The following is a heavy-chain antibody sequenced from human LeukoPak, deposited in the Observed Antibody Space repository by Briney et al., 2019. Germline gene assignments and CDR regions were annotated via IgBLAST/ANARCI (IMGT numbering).Heavy chain of an antibody. CDR3: ARSITMVRGEWFDP. V-gene: IGHV3-30-3*01. CDR1: GFTFSSYA. Sequence: GRSLRLSCAASGFTFSSYAMHWVRQAPGKGLEWVAVISYDGSNKYYADSVKGRFTISRDNSKNTLYLQMNSLRAEDTAVYYCARSITMVRGEWFDPWGQGTLVTVSS. CDR2: ISYDGSNK. D-gene: IGHD3-10*01. J-gene: IGHJ5*02.